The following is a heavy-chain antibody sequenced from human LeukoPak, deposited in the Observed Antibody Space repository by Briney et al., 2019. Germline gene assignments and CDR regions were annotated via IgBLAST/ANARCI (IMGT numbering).Heavy chain of an antibody. Sequence: PGGSLRLSCAASGFTFSSYAMSWVRQAPGKGLEWVSAISGSGGSTYYADSVKGRFTISRDNSKNTLYLQMNSLRAEDTAVYYCAKSTMVRGAEPSFDYWGQGTLVTVSS. J-gene: IGHJ4*02. CDR3: AKSTMVRGAEPSFDY. CDR2: ISGSGGST. CDR1: GFTFSSYA. V-gene: IGHV3-23*01. D-gene: IGHD3-10*01.